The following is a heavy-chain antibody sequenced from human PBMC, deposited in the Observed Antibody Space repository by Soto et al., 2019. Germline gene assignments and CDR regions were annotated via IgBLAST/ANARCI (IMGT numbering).Heavy chain of an antibody. CDR3: ARGRLSHNWFDP. D-gene: IGHD5-12*01. CDR1: GYTFTSYD. V-gene: IGHV1-8*01. CDR2: MNPNSGNT. Sequence: ASVKVSCKASGYTFTSYDINWVRQATGQGLEWMGWMNPNSGNTGYAQKFQGRVTMTRNTSISTAYMELSSLRSEDTAVYYCARGRLSHNWFDPWGQGTLVTVYS. J-gene: IGHJ5*02.